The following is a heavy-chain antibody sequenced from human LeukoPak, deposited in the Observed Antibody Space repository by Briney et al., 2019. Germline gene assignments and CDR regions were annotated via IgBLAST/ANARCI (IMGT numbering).Heavy chain of an antibody. J-gene: IGHJ4*02. CDR1: GFTFTNAW. V-gene: IGHV3-15*01. D-gene: IGHD3-10*01. CDR2: IKGKTDGETT. CDR3: TTDLGTYYHGSQRLILIDY. Sequence: GGSLRLSCVDSGFTFTNAWMSWVRQAPGKGLEWIGRIKGKTDGETTNYAEPVRGRFTISRDDSKSAVYLQMNSLKIEDTAVYYCTTDLGTYYHGSQRLILIDYWGQGTLVTVSS.